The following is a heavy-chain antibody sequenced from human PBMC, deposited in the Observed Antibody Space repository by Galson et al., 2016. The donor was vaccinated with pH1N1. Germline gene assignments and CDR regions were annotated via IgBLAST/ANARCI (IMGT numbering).Heavy chain of an antibody. CDR1: GFTFSKYW. CDR2: INQIGDVK. Sequence: SLRLSCAASGFTFSKYWMTWVRQAPGKGLEWVANINQIGDVKFYVDSVKGRFTISRDNAKNSVYLQMNSLRAEDTAVYYCTRAIGTADARWGQGTLVTVST. D-gene: IGHD6-13*01. CDR3: TRAIGTADAR. V-gene: IGHV3-7*01. J-gene: IGHJ4*02.